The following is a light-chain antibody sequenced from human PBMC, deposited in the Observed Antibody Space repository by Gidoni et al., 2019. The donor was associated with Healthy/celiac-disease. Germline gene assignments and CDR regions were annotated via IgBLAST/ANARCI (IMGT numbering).Light chain of an antibody. CDR1: QSVSSSY. Sequence: EMVLTQSPGTLSLSPGARATLSCRASQSVSSSYLAWYQQKPGQAPRLLIYGASSRATGIPDRFSGSGSGTDFTLTISRLEPEAFAVYYCQQYGSSQETFGQGTKVEIK. J-gene: IGKJ1*01. CDR2: GAS. CDR3: QQYGSSQET. V-gene: IGKV3-20*01.